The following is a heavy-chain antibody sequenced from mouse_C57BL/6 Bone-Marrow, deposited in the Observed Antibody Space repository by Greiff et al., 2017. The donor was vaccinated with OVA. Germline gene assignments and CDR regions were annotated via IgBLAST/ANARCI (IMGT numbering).Heavy chain of an antibody. J-gene: IGHJ3*01. V-gene: IGHV5-12*01. CDR1: GFTFSDYY. Sequence: EVNVVESGGGLVQPGGSLKLSCAASGFTFSDYYMYWVRQTPEKRLEWVAYISNGGGSTYYPDTVKGRFTISRDNAKNTLYLQMSRLKSEDTAMYYCARPLYGSSYVWFAYWGQGTLVTVSA. CDR3: ARPLYGSSYVWFAY. CDR2: ISNGGGST. D-gene: IGHD1-1*01.